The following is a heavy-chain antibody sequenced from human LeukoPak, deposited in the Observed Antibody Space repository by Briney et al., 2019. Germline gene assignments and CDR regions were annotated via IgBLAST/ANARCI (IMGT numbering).Heavy chain of an antibody. J-gene: IGHJ3*02. D-gene: IGHD2-15*01. Sequence: PGGSLRLSCAASGFTFRDHYMSWIRQAPGKGLEWISYISSSGSTISYADSVKGRFTISRDNAKNSLYLQMNSLRAEDTAVYYCARDRGVVVVAARDAFDIWGQGTMVTVSS. V-gene: IGHV3-11*04. CDR2: ISSSGSTI. CDR1: GFTFRDHY. CDR3: ARDRGVVVVAARDAFDI.